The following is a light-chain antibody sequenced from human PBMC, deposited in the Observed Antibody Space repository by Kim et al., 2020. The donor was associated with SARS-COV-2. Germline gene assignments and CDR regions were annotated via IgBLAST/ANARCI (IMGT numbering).Light chain of an antibody. Sequence: QSVLTQPPSASGTPGQRVTMSCSGSSSNIGSNTVNWYQQLPGTAPKLLIYSNNQRPSGVPDRFSGSKSGTSASLAISGLQPEDEADYYCAAWDDSLNYVFGTGTKVTVL. J-gene: IGLJ1*01. V-gene: IGLV1-44*01. CDR1: SSNIGSNT. CDR2: SNN. CDR3: AAWDDSLNYV.